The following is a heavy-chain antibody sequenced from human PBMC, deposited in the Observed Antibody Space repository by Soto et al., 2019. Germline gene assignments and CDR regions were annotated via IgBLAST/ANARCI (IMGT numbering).Heavy chain of an antibody. CDR2: IIPIFGTP. J-gene: IGHJ4*02. CDR1: GGIFSTYA. V-gene: IGHV1-69*01. D-gene: IGHD3-10*01. Sequence: QVQLVQSGAEVKKPGSSVKVSCKASGGIFSTYAISWSRQAPGQGLEWMGGIIPIFGTPNYAQKFQGRVTITADESTTTAYLEVTRLRADDTAVYYCARDRDDYGSGNYYNRIDFWGQGTLVTVSS. CDR3: ARDRDDYGSGNYYNRIDF.